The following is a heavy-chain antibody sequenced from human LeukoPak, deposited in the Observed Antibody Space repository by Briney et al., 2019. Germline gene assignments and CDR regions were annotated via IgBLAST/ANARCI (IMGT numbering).Heavy chain of an antibody. V-gene: IGHV4-4*09. CDR2: IYTSGST. CDR1: GGSISSYY. Sequence: SETLSLTCTVSGGSISSYYWSWIRQPPGKGLEWIGYIYTSGSTNYNPSLKSRITISVDTSKNQFSLKLSSVTAADTAVYYCATLNGVWNWFDPWGQGTLVTVSS. J-gene: IGHJ5*02. CDR3: ATLNGVWNWFDP. D-gene: IGHD2-8*01.